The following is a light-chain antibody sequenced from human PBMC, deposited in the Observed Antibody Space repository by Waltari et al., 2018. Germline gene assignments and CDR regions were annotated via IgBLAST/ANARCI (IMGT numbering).Light chain of an antibody. CDR1: QGISSY. Sequence: DIQLTQSPSFLSASVGDRVTITCRASQGISSYLDWYQQKPGKAPKLLIYAASTLQSGVPSRFSGSGSGTAFTLTITSLQPEDFATYYCQQLNSYPPYTFGQGTKLEIK. V-gene: IGKV1-9*01. CDR3: QQLNSYPPYT. CDR2: AAS. J-gene: IGKJ2*01.